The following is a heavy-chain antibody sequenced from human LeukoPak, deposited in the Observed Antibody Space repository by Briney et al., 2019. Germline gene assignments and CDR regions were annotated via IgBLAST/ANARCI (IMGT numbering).Heavy chain of an antibody. Sequence: GGSLRLSCAASGFTFSSYDMHWVRQATGKGLEWVSAIGTAGDTYYPGSVKGRFTISRENAKNSLYLQMNSLRAGDTAVYYCARGDYVWGNSDAFDIWGQGTMVTVSS. CDR1: GFTFSSYD. CDR2: IGTAGDT. V-gene: IGHV3-13*01. CDR3: ARGDYVWGNSDAFDI. J-gene: IGHJ3*02. D-gene: IGHD3-16*01.